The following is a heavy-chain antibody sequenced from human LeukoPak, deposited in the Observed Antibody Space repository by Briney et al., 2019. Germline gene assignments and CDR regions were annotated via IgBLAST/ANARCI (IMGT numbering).Heavy chain of an antibody. CDR2: IYTSVST. CDR3: ARLPQTTGYSGYDYERDY. Sequence: PSETLSLTCTVSGGSISSYYWSWIRQPPGKGLEWIGYIYTSVSTNYNPSLKSRVPISVDPAKNQFSLKLSSVTAADTAVYYCARLPQTTGYSGYDYERDYWGQGTLVTVSS. D-gene: IGHD5-12*01. CDR1: GGSISSYY. V-gene: IGHV4-4*09. J-gene: IGHJ4*02.